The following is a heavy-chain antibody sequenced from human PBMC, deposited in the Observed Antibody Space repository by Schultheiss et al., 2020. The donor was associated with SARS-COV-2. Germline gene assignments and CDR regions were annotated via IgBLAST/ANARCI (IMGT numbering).Heavy chain of an antibody. V-gene: IGHV3-33*08. D-gene: IGHD1-14*01. Sequence: GGSLRLSCAASGFTFSNAWMSWVRQAPCKGLEWVAVIWYDGSNKYYADSVKGRFTISRDNAKNSLYLQMNSLRAEDTAVYYCARGGEPGPFDYWGQGTLVTVSS. CDR3: ARGGEPGPFDY. J-gene: IGHJ4*02. CDR1: GFTFSNAW. CDR2: IWYDGSNK.